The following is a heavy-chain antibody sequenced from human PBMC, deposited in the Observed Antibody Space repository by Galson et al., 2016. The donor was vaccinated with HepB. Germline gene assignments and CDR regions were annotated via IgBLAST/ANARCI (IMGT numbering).Heavy chain of an antibody. CDR2: TYYSGST. V-gene: IGHV4-31*03. J-gene: IGHJ4*02. Sequence: TLSLTCTVSGGSISSADYYWSWIRQHAGKGLEWIGYTYYSGSTYYNPSLKSRVTMSIDTSKNQFSLKMTSVTAADTAVYYCASGLVRGVISFWGQGFLVSVSS. CDR3: ASGLVRGVISF. CDR1: GGSISSADYY. D-gene: IGHD3-10*01.